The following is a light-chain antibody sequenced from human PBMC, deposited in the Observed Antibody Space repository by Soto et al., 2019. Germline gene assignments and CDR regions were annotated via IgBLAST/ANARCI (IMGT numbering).Light chain of an antibody. V-gene: IGKV1-39*01. CDR3: QQSYSTPYT. CDR2: ASS. J-gene: IGKJ2*01. Sequence: DIQMTQSPSSLSVSVGDRVTITCRASQSISNFLHWYQQAPGKAPKLLSYASSNLQSGVPSRFSGSASGTDFSLTISSLQPEDFATYYCQQSYSTPYTFGQGTKLEIK. CDR1: QSISNF.